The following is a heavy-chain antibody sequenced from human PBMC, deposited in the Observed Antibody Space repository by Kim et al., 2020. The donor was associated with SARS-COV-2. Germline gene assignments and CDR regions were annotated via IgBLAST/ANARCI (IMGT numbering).Heavy chain of an antibody. Sequence: ASVKVSCKASGYTFTSNHMHWVRQAPGQGLEWMGMITPRDGYTNDAQKFQGRVTMTRDTSTSTVYMELISLRSEDTAVYYCARDREGDWTFDYWGQGTLVTVSS. V-gene: IGHV1-46*01. D-gene: IGHD2-21*02. CDR2: ITPRDGYT. J-gene: IGHJ4*02. CDR3: ARDREGDWTFDY. CDR1: GYTFTSNH.